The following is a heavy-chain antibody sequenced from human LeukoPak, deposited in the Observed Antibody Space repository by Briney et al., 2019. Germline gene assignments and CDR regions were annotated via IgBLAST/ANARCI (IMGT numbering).Heavy chain of an antibody. V-gene: IGHV3-21*01. D-gene: IGHD3-16*01. J-gene: IGHJ4*02. CDR3: MSYAGRSDDY. Sequence: TGGSLRLPCAASGFTFSRYSMNWVRQAPGKGLEWVSSISSGSSYRYYADSVKGRFTISGDNAKNSLHLQMNSLRAEDTAVYYCMSYAGRSDDYWGQGTLVTVSS. CDR1: GFTFSRYS. CDR2: ISSGSSYR.